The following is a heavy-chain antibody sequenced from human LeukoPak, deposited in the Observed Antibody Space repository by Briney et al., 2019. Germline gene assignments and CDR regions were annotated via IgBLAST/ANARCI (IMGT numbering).Heavy chain of an antibody. Sequence: SETLSLTCTVSGGSISSGSYYWSWIRQPAGKGLEWIGRIYTSVNTNYTPSLKSRVSISVVTSKNQFSLQLSSVTAADTAVYYCARGRRVVVAATRFDYWGQGTLVTVSS. V-gene: IGHV4-61*02. J-gene: IGHJ4*02. CDR3: ARGRRVVVAATRFDY. CDR2: IYTSVNT. CDR1: GGSISSGSYY. D-gene: IGHD2-15*01.